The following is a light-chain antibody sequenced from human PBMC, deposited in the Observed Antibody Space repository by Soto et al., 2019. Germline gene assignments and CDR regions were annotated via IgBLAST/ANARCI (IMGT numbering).Light chain of an antibody. CDR3: HQRQYWPPIT. V-gene: IGKV3-11*01. J-gene: IGKJ5*01. CDR2: GAS. CDR1: QSVSNNY. Sequence: EIVLTQSPGTLSLSPGERATLSCRAIQSVSNNYLAWYQQKPGQAPRLLIYGASTRATGIPARFSGSGSGTDFTLTISSLEPEDFAVYYCHQRQYWPPITFGQGTRLEIK.